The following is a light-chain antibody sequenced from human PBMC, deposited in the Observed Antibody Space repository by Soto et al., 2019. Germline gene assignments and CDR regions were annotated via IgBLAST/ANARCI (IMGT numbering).Light chain of an antibody. CDR1: RNLLYSSNNKNY. V-gene: IGKV4-1*01. J-gene: IGKJ2*01. CDR3: QQYYTTPRT. Sequence: DIVMTQSPDSLAVSLGGWATINCKSSRNLLYSSNNKNYFAWYQQKPGQPPKLLIYWASTRESGVPDRFSGSGSGTDFTLPISSLQAEDVAVYYCQQYYTTPRTFGQGTKLEI. CDR2: WAS.